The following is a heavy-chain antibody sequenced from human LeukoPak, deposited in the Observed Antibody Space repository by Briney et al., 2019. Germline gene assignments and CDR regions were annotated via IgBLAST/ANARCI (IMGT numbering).Heavy chain of an antibody. J-gene: IGHJ1*01. CDR1: GFTFGSYG. CDR3: AKDLSFAYYDSSGPLFQH. D-gene: IGHD3-22*01. Sequence: GGSLRLSCAASGFTFGSYGMHWVRQAPGKGLEWVAVIWYDGSNKYYADSVKGRFTISRDNSKNTLYLQMNSLRAEDTAVYYCAKDLSFAYYDSSGPLFQHWGQGTLVTVSS. V-gene: IGHV3-33*06. CDR2: IWYDGSNK.